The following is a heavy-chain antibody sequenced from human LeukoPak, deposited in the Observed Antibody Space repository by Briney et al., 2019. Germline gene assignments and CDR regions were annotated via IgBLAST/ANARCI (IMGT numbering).Heavy chain of an antibody. V-gene: IGHV3-23*01. Sequence: GGSLRLSCAASRFTFSSYAMSWVRQAPGKGLEWVSTISGGGGSTYYADSVKGRFTISRDNSKNTLYLQMNSLRADDTAVYYCARSPAAINGYFDPWGQGTLVTVSS. CDR3: ARSPAAINGYFDP. J-gene: IGHJ5*02. CDR2: ISGGGGST. D-gene: IGHD2-2*01. CDR1: RFTFSSYA.